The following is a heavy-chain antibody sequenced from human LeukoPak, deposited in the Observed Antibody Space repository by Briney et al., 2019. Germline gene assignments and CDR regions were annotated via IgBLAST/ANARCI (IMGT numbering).Heavy chain of an antibody. CDR1: GLTFSTYE. V-gene: IGHV3-48*03. CDR2: ISSSANTI. Sequence: GGPLRLSCAASGLTFSTYEMNWVRQAPGKGLEWVSYISSSANTIYYAGSVKGRFTISRDNAKNSLYLQMNSLRAEDTAVYYCARSVDTTMVTGYWGQGTLVIVSS. CDR3: ARSVDTTMVTGY. D-gene: IGHD5-18*01. J-gene: IGHJ4*02.